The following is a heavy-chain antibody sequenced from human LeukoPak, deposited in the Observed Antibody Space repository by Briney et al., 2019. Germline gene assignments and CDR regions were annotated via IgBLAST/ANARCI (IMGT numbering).Heavy chain of an antibody. J-gene: IGHJ2*01. CDR1: GGSISSSSYY. CDR3: ARGVIVAAALYWYFDL. D-gene: IGHD6-13*01. Sequence: SETLSLTCTVSGGSISSSSYYWGWIRQPPGKGLEWIGTIYYSGSTYYNPSLKSRVTISVDTSNDQFSLKLSSVTAADTAVYYCARGVIVAAALYWYFDLWGRGTLVTVSS. CDR2: IYYSGST. V-gene: IGHV4-39*01.